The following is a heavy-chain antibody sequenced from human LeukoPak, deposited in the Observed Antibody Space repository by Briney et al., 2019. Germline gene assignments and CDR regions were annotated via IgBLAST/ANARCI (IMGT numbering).Heavy chain of an antibody. D-gene: IGHD2-21*02. V-gene: IGHV4-34*01. CDR3: ARRSKIVVVTAFDY. CDR1: GGSFSGYY. Sequence: SETLSLTCAVYGGSFSGYYWSWIRQPPGKGLEWIGEINHSGSTNYNPSLKSRVTISVDTSKNQFSLKLSSVTAADTAVYYCARRSKIVVVTAFDYWGQGTLVTVSS. CDR2: INHSGST. J-gene: IGHJ4*02.